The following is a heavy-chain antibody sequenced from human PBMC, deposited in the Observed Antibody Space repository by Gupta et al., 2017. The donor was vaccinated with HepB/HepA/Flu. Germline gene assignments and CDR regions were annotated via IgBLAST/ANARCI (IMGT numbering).Heavy chain of an antibody. Sequence: EVQLVESGGGLVKHGGCVRLACGAGGFTVSNAWMSWVRQAPGKGLAWVGRIKRTTDCGTTDYAAPVKGRFTISRDDSKNPLYLHINSLHTADTAVYYCTTDFGSYAFDYWGQGTLVTVSS. D-gene: IGHD1-26*01. V-gene: IGHV3-15*01. CDR2: IKRTTDCGTT. J-gene: IGHJ4*02. CDR1: GFTVSNAW. CDR3: TTDFGSYAFDY.